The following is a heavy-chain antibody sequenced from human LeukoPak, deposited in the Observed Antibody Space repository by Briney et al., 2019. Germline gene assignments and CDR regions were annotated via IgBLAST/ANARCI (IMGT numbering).Heavy chain of an antibody. D-gene: IGHD3-22*01. CDR3: ASSHDSSGND. CDR1: GFSFSSYW. J-gene: IGHJ4*02. Sequence: PGGSLRLSCVASGFSFSSYWRAWVRQAPGKGLEWVANIKYDGSLKFYVDSVKGRFTISRDNAKNSLYLEMNSLRADDTAVYFCASSHDSSGNDWGQGTMATVSS. CDR2: IKYDGSLK. V-gene: IGHV3-7*01.